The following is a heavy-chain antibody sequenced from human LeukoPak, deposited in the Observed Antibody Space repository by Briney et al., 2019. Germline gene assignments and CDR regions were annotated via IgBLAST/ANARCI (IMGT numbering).Heavy chain of an antibody. J-gene: IGHJ4*02. CDR2: IYYSGST. CDR1: GGSISSSTYY. CDR3: ARGSDTAAGLY. V-gene: IGHV4-39*02. Sequence: SETLSLTCTVSGGSISSSTYYWVWLRQPPGKGLEWIGTIYYSGSTYYNPSLKSRVTMSVDTSKNQFSLKVSSVTAADTAVYYCARGSDTAAGLYWGQGTLVTVSS. D-gene: IGHD6-13*01.